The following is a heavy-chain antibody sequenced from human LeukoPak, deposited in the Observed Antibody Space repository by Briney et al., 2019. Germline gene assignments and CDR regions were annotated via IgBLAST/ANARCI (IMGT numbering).Heavy chain of an antibody. J-gene: IGHJ3*02. CDR3: VGHHRSETYYRAFDI. D-gene: IGHD1-26*01. CDR1: GVSMSHYY. Sequence: SETLSLTCTVSGVSMSHYYWSWIRQPPGKGLEWIGYIYYSGGTNYNPSLKSRVTISVDTSKNQFSLKLSSVTAADTAVYYCVGHHRSETYYRAFDIWGLGTMVTVSS. CDR2: IYYSGGT. V-gene: IGHV4-59*08.